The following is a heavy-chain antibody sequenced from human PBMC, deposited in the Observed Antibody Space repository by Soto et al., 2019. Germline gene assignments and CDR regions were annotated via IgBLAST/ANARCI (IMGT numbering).Heavy chain of an antibody. CDR3: ARERSSSGWFDH. CDR1: GGSVSSGSYY. Sequence: KTXETLSLTCTVSGGSVSSGSYYWSWIRQPPGKGLEWIGYIYYSGSTNYNPSLKSRVTISVDTSKNQFSLKLSSVTAADTAVYYCARERSSSGWFDHWGQGTLVTVSS. D-gene: IGHD6-6*01. V-gene: IGHV4-61*01. J-gene: IGHJ5*02. CDR2: IYYSGST.